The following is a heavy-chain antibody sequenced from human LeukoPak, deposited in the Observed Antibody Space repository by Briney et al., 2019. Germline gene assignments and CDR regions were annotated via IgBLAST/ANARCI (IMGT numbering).Heavy chain of an antibody. V-gene: IGHV3-7*01. J-gene: IGHJ4*02. CDR1: GFTFSSYA. CDR3: ASRLRWPNFDY. CDR2: IKHDGSEK. Sequence: QSGGSLRLSCAASGFTFSSYAMSWVRQAPGKGLEWVANIKHDGSEKYYVDSVKGRFTISRDNAKNSLFLQMNSLRAEDTAVYYCASRLRWPNFDYWGQGTLVTVSS. D-gene: IGHD4-23*01.